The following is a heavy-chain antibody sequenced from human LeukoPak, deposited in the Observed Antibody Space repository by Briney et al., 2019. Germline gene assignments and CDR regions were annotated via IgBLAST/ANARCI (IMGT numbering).Heavy chain of an antibody. J-gene: IGHJ6*03. CDR1: GGSISSYY. V-gene: IGHV4-4*07. D-gene: IGHD3-3*01. CDR2: IYTSGST. CDR3: ARDSAWGGPEGAGTYGYYWDYYYMDV. Sequence: PSETLSLTCTVSGGSISSYYWSWIRQPAGKGLEWIGRIYTSGSTNYNPSLKSRVTMSVDTSKNQFSLKLSSVTAADTAVYYCARDSAWGGPEGAGTYGYYWDYYYMDVWGKGTTVTVSS.